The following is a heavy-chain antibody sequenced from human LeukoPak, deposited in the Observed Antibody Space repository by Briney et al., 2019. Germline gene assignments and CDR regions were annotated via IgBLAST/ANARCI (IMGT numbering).Heavy chain of an antibody. CDR2: IYPGDSDT. V-gene: IGHV5-51*01. D-gene: IGHD2-15*01. J-gene: IGHJ4*02. Sequence: RGESLKISCKGSGYSFTSYWIGWVRQLHGKGLEWMGIIYPGDSDTRYSPSFQGQVTISANKSISTAYLQWSSLKASDTAMYYCAGLIGYCSGGSCPFGPYYFDYWGQGTLVTVSS. CDR1: GYSFTSYW. CDR3: AGLIGYCSGGSCPFGPYYFDY.